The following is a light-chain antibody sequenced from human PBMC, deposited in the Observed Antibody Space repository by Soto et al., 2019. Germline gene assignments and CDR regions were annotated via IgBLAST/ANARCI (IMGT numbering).Light chain of an antibody. V-gene: IGLV2-14*03. CDR2: DVS. CDR3: SSYTTITTLGV. CDR1: SSDVGGYDY. Sequence: QSVLTQPASVSGSPGQSMTISCTGTSSDVGGYDYVSWYQLHPGKAPKLMIYDVSNRPSGVSDRFSGSKSGNTASLTISGLQAEDEADYYCSSYTTITTLGVFGGGTKLTVL. J-gene: IGLJ2*01.